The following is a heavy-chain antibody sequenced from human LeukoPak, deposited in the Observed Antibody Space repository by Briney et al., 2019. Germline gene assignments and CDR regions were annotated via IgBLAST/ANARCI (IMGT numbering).Heavy chain of an antibody. D-gene: IGHD3-22*01. Sequence: GGSLRLSCAASGFTFSSYGMSWVRQAPGKGLEWVSAISGSGGSTYYADSVKGRFTISRDNAKNSLYLQMNSLRAEDTAVYYCARVRADYDSSGYSDYWGQGTLVTVSS. V-gene: IGHV3-23*01. CDR3: ARVRADYDSSGYSDY. J-gene: IGHJ4*02. CDR1: GFTFSSYG. CDR2: ISGSGGST.